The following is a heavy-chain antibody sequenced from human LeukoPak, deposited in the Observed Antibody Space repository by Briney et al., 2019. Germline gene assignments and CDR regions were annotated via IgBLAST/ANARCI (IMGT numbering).Heavy chain of an antibody. Sequence: QPGRSLRLSCAASGFTFSRYGMHWVRQAPGKGLEGVAVVWYDETNKYHADSVKGRFTISRDNSKNTLYLQMNSLRAEDTAVYYCARDYSTTWSYDMDVWGQGTTVTVSS. D-gene: IGHD2-2*01. CDR3: ARDYSTTWSYDMDV. J-gene: IGHJ6*02. V-gene: IGHV3-33*01. CDR1: GFTFSRYG. CDR2: VWYDETNK.